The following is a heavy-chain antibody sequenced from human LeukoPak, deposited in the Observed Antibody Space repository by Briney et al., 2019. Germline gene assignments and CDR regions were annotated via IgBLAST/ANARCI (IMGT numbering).Heavy chain of an antibody. CDR3: AKLIAAAVY. Sequence: GGSLRLSCAASGFNVNNAWMSWVRQAPGKGLEWVSAISGSGGSTYYADSVKGRFTISRDNSKNTLYLQMNSLRAEDTAVYYCAKLIAAAVYWGQGTLVTVSS. CDR2: ISGSGGST. J-gene: IGHJ4*02. V-gene: IGHV3-23*01. D-gene: IGHD6-13*01. CDR1: GFNVNNAW.